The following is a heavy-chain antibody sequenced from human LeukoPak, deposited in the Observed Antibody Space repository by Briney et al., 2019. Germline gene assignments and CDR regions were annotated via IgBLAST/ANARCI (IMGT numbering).Heavy chain of an antibody. V-gene: IGHV4-4*07. CDR1: GGSINSFY. CDR3: ARENWRSKSIDFDS. Sequence: SETLSLTCTVSGGSINSFYWTWIRQPAGKGLEWIGRTYSSGSTNFNPSLKSRVTMSVDTSKNQFSLRLSSVTAADTAAYFCARENWRSKSIDFDSWGQGTLVTVSS. D-gene: IGHD6-6*01. CDR2: TYSSGST. J-gene: IGHJ4*02.